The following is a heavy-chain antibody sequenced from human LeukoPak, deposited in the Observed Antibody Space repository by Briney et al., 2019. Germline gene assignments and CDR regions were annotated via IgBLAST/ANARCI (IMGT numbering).Heavy chain of an antibody. CDR2: IYTSGST. Sequence: SKTLSLTCTVSGGSISSYYWSWIRQPAGKGLEWIGRIYTSGSTNYNPSLKSRVTMSVDTSKNQFSLKLSSVTAADTAVYYCARDRYSSGYYGFDYWGQGTLVTVSS. J-gene: IGHJ4*02. CDR1: GGSISSYY. D-gene: IGHD3-22*01. CDR3: ARDRYSSGYYGFDY. V-gene: IGHV4-4*07.